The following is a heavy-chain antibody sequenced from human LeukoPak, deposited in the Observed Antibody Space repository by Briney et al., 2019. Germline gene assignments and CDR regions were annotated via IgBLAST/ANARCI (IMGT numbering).Heavy chain of an antibody. Sequence: GGSLRLSCAASGFTFSSSWMIWVRQAPGKGLEWVASIKEDGSEKYYVDSVKGRFTVSRDNAGSSLYLQMNSLRVEDTAVYYCARDSGRFRLDYWGLGVLVTVSS. CDR1: GFTFSSSW. V-gene: IGHV3-7*01. D-gene: IGHD6-19*01. CDR2: IKEDGSEK. CDR3: ARDSGRFRLDY. J-gene: IGHJ4*02.